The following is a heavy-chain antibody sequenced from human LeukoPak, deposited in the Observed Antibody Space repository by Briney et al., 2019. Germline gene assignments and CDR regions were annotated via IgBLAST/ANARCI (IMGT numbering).Heavy chain of an antibody. CDR2: ISLNSGGT. V-gene: IGHV1-2*02. J-gene: IGHJ3*02. CDR3: VTSTGYFNTWGAFDI. D-gene: IGHD2-15*01. CDR1: GFTFTAFY. Sequence: RASVKVSCKASGFTFTAFYLHWVRQAPGQGLEWMAWISLNSGGTNYVQKFQGRVTMTRDTSISTAYMDLYSLRSDDTAVYYCVTSTGYFNTWGAFDIWGQGTMVTVSS.